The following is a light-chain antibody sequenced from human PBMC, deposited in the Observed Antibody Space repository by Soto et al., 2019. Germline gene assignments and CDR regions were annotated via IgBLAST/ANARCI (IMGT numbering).Light chain of an antibody. Sequence: EIVLTQSPATLSLSPGERATLSCRASQSVSSYLAWYQQKPGQAPRLLIYGASNRATDIPARFSGSGSGTYFTLTISSLDSEDFAVYYCQQRGNWPLTFGQGTKLEIK. J-gene: IGKJ2*01. CDR3: QQRGNWPLT. V-gene: IGKV3-11*01. CDR1: QSVSSY. CDR2: GAS.